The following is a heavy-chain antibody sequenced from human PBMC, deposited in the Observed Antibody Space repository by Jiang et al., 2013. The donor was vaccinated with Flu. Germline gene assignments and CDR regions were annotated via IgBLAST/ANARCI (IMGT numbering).Heavy chain of an antibody. D-gene: IGHD1-26*01. CDR1: GFTFSDYE. Sequence: QLVESGGGLIQPGGALRLSCAASGFTFSDYEMYWVRQAPGKGLEWISFISTSSRTIYYADSVKGRFTISRDNAKNSLYLQMNSLRAEDSAVYYCARDPHSGSYSSRDQYWGQGTLVTVSA. CDR3: ARDPHSGSYSSRDQY. V-gene: IGHV3-48*03. CDR2: ISTSSRTI. J-gene: IGHJ4*02.